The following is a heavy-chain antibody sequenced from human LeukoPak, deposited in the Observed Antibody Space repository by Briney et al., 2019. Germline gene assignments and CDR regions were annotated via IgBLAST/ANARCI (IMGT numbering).Heavy chain of an antibody. CDR1: GGSISSGDYY. D-gene: IGHD2-15*01. CDR2: IYYSGST. V-gene: IGHV4-30-4*01. J-gene: IGHJ3*02. Sequence: SSETLSLTCTVSGGSISSGDYYWSWFRQPPGKGLEWIGYIYYSGSTYYNPSLKSRVTISVDTSKNQFSLKLSSVTAADTAVYYCARYCSGGSCFGVAFDIWGQGTMVTVSS. CDR3: ARYCSGGSCFGVAFDI.